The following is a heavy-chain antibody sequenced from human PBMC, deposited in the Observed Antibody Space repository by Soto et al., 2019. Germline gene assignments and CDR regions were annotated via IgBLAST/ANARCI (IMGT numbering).Heavy chain of an antibody. J-gene: IGHJ6*02. CDR2: IIPIFGTA. Sequence: SVTVCCQASLGTISIYAISCARQAPGHGLEWMGGIIPIFGTANYAQKFQGRVTITADESTSTAYMELSSLRSEDTAVYYCARVDTYYYGSVRIYYYGMDFRGQGTTVPVSS. V-gene: IGHV1-69*13. CDR1: LGTISIYA. CDR3: ARVDTYYYGSVRIYYYGMDF. D-gene: IGHD3-10*01.